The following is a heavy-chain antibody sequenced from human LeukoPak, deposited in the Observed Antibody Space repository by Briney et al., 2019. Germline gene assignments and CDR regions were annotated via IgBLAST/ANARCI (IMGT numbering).Heavy chain of an antibody. CDR2: ISAYNGNT. J-gene: IGHJ5*02. D-gene: IGHD3-22*01. CDR3: ARYDSSGHYYRDWFDP. Sequence: GASVKVSCKASGYTFTSYGISRVRQAPGQGLEWMGWISAYNGNTNYAQKLQGRVTMTTDTSTSTAYMELRSLRSDDTAVYYCARYDSSGHYYRDWFDPWGQGTLVTVSS. CDR1: GYTFTSYG. V-gene: IGHV1-18*01.